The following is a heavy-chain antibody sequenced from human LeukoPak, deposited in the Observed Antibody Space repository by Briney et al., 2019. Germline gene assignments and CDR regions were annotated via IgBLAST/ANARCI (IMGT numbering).Heavy chain of an antibody. CDR1: GGSISSYY. CDR2: IYYSGNT. Sequence: SETLSLTCTASGGSISSYYWSWIRQPPGKGLEWIGYIYYSGNTNYNPSLKSRVTISVDTSKNQFSLKLSSVTAADTAVYYCAGYDSKPPMLDNWFDPWGQGTLVTVSS. CDR3: AGYDSKPPMLDNWFDP. V-gene: IGHV4-59*01. D-gene: IGHD2-8*01. J-gene: IGHJ5*02.